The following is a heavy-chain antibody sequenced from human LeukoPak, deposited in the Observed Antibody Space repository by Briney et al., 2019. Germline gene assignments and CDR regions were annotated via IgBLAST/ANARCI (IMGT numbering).Heavy chain of an antibody. Sequence: PSETLSLTCAVYGGSFSGYYWSWIRQPPGKGLEWIGEINHSGSTNYNPSLKRRVTISVDTSKNQFSLKLSSVTAADTAVYYCARLSVNPLWAAAGLDYWGQGTLVTVSS. CDR2: INHSGST. D-gene: IGHD6-13*01. CDR1: GGSFSGYY. CDR3: ARLSVNPLWAAAGLDY. J-gene: IGHJ4*02. V-gene: IGHV4-34*01.